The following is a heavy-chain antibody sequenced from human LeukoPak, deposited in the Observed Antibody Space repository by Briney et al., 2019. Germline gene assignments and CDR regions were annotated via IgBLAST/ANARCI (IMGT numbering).Heavy chain of an antibody. V-gene: IGHV4-61*08. J-gene: IGHJ4*02. Sequence: PSETLSLTSSVSGVYLSSSGCYWSWILDPPGKGLDWIGYIYYSGSTNSYLSLKGRVTISVDTSKNQFSLKLSSVTAADTAVYYCAGGVRYFDWLPPDYWGQGALVTVSS. CDR2: IYYSGST. CDR1: GVYLSSSGCY. CDR3: AGGVRYFDWLPPDY. D-gene: IGHD3-9*01.